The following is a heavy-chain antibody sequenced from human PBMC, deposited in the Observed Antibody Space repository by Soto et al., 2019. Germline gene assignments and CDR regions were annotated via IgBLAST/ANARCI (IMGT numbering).Heavy chain of an antibody. D-gene: IGHD3-10*01. J-gene: IGHJ4*02. CDR2: ISDDGKNK. CDR3: VGGHYFGDY. CDR1: GFSFRSYG. Sequence: QVQLVESGGGVVQPGSSLTLSCVASGFSFRSYGMQWVRQAPGKGLEWVSLISDDGKNKYYRDSVKGRFTVSRDNSKNTLYLQLSSLRAEDTAVYYCVGGHYFGDYWGQGSLVTVSS. V-gene: IGHV3-30*03.